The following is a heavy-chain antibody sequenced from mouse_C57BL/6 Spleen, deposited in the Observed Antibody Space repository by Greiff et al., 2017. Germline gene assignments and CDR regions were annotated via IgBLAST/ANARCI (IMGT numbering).Heavy chain of an antibody. CDR1: GFNIKDDY. D-gene: IGHD1-1*01. Sequence: EVQLVESGAELVRPGASVKLSCTASGFNIKDDYMHWVKQRPEQGLEWIGWIDPENGDTEYASKFQGKATITADTSSNTAYLQLSSLTSEDTAVYYCTTNYGSSTAYWGQGTLVTVSA. CDR3: TTNYGSSTAY. J-gene: IGHJ3*01. V-gene: IGHV14-4*01. CDR2: IDPENGDT.